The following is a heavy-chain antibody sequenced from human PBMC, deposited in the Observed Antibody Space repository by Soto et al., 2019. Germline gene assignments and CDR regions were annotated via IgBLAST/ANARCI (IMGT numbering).Heavy chain of an antibody. D-gene: IGHD3-22*01. CDR3: ARDLYVYYDSSGSIPDAFDI. V-gene: IGHV1-69*06. J-gene: IGHJ3*02. CDR2: IIPIFGTA. Sequence: GASVKVSCKASGGTFSSYAISWVRQAPGQGLEWMGGIIPIFGTANYAQKFQGRVTITADKSTSTAYMELSSLRSEDTAVYYCARDLYVYYDSSGSIPDAFDIWGQGTMVTVSS. CDR1: GGTFSSYA.